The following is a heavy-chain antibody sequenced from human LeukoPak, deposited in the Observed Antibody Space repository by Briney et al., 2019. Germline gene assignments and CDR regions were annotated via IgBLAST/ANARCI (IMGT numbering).Heavy chain of an antibody. J-gene: IGHJ4*02. V-gene: IGHV1-18*01. CDR2: ISAYNGNT. CDR3: ASQGYCSGGSCPMGYFDY. D-gene: IGHD2-15*01. Sequence: ASVKVSCKASGYTFTSYGISWVRQAPGQGLEWMGWISAYNGNTNYAQKLQGRVTMTTDTSTSTAYMELRSLRSDDTAVYYCASQGYCSGGSCPMGYFDYWGQGTLVTVSS. CDR1: GYTFTSYG.